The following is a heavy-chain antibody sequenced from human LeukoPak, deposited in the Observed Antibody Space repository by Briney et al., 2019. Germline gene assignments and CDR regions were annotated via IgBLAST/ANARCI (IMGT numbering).Heavy chain of an antibody. CDR3: ARRYYYNLGSFPFDF. D-gene: IGHD3-10*01. Sequence: PGGSLRLSCAASGFTFSDYYMSWIRQAPGKGLEWIGEIHNSGTTNYNPSFNSRVTISEDTSKNQFYLNLSSVTAADTAVYYCARRYYYNLGSFPFDFWGQGTLVTVSS. CDR2: IHNSGTT. J-gene: IGHJ4*02. CDR1: GFTFSDYY. V-gene: IGHV4-34*01.